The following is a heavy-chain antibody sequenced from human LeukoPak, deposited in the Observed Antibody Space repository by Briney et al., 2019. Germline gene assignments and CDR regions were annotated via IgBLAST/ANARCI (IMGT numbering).Heavy chain of an antibody. CDR3: ARVAHYDFWSGYRYYYGMDV. J-gene: IGHJ6*02. CDR1: GGTFSSYA. V-gene: IGHV1-69*01. CDR2: IIPIFGTA. D-gene: IGHD3-3*01. Sequence: GSSVKVSCKASGGTFSSYAISWVRQAPGQGLEWMGGIIPIFGTANYAQKFQGRVTITADESTSTAYMELSSLRSEDTAVYYCARVAHYDFWSGYRYYYGMDVWGQGTTVTVSS.